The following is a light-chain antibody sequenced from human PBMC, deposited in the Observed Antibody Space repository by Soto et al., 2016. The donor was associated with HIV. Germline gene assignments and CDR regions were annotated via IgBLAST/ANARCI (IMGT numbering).Light chain of an antibody. V-gene: IGKV1-8*01. CDR2: GAS. CDR3: QQFHLLPPT. Sequence: AIWMTQSPSSFSASTGGRVTITCRASQGISSHLAWYQQKPGEAPKLLIYGASTLQTGVPSRFSGSGSGTDFTLTISRLESEDFATYYCQQFHLLPPTFGQGTKVEIE. J-gene: IGKJ1*01. CDR1: QGISSH.